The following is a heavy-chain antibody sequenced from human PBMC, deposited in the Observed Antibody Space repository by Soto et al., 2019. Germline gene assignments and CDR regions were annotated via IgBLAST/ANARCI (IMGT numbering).Heavy chain of an antibody. J-gene: IGHJ4*02. D-gene: IGHD6-19*01. V-gene: IGHV3-15*07. CDR1: GFTFSNAW. CDR3: TTDSSEDY. CDR2: IKSGSDGWTA. Sequence: GGSLRLSCAASGFTFSNAWMSWVRQAPVKGLEFVGRIKSGSDGWTADYSAPVKGIFTVSIDYSENTLYLQMNSLKTEAKAVYYCTTDSSEDYWGQGTLVTVSS.